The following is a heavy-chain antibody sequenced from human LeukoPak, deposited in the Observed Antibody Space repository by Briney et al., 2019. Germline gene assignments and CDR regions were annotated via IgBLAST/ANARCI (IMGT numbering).Heavy chain of an antibody. CDR1: GFTFSSYA. CDR2: ISGSGGST. D-gene: IGHD5-18*01. V-gene: IGHV3-23*01. J-gene: IGHJ4*02. CDR3: AKDPATYNSYGSVY. Sequence: GGSLRLSCAASGFTFSSYAMSWVRQAPGKGLEWVSAISGSGGSTYYADSVRGRFTISRDNSKNTLYLQMNSLRAEDTAVYYCAKDPATYNSYGSVYWGQGTLVTVSS.